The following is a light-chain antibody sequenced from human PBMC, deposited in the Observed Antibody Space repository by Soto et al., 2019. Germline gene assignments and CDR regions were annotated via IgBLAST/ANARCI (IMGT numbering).Light chain of an antibody. J-gene: IGKJ1*01. CDR2: GAS. Sequence: ETVMTQSPATLSVYTGERATLSCRASQSLNSNLAWYQQKPGQAPRLLIDGASDRATGIPDRFSGSGYGTEFTLTISRLEPEDFAVYYCQQYGSSGTFGQGTKVDIK. CDR1: QSLNSN. V-gene: IGKV3-15*01. CDR3: QQYGSSGT.